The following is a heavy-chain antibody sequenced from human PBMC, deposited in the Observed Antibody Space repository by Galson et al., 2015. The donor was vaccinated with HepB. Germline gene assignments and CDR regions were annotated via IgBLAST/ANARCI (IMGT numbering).Heavy chain of an antibody. V-gene: IGHV3-30*03. J-gene: IGHJ4*02. Sequence: SLRLSCAASGFTFSSYSMNWVRQAPGKGLEWVAVISYDGSNKYYADSVKGRFTISRDNSKNTLYLQMNSLRAEDTAVYYCARDLTGITMVRGVLDYWGQGTLVTVSS. CDR3: ARDLTGITMVRGVLDY. D-gene: IGHD3-10*01. CDR1: GFTFSSYS. CDR2: ISYDGSNK.